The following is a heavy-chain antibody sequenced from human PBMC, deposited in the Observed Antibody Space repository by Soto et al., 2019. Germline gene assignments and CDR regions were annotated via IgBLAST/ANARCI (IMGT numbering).Heavy chain of an antibody. D-gene: IGHD2-8*01. CDR2: IYSGGST. V-gene: IGHV3-66*01. CDR1: GFTVSSNY. Sequence: EVQLVESGGGLVQPGGSLRLSCAASGFTVSSNYMSWVRQAPGKGLEWVSVIYSGGSTYYADSVKGRFTISRDNSKNTLYLQMNSLRAEDTAVYYCASLLPYDPRSNAFGIWGQGTMVTVSS. J-gene: IGHJ3*02. CDR3: ASLLPYDPRSNAFGI.